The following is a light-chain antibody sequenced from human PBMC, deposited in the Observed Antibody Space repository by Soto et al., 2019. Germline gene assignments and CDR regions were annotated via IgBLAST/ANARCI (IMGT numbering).Light chain of an antibody. V-gene: IGKV3-15*01. CDR2: GAS. CDR1: QSVSTN. Sequence: ERVMTQSPGTLSLSPGERATPSCRASQSVSTNLAWYQQIPGQAPRLLIYGASTRATGIPARFSGSGSGTEFTLAISSLQSEDFAVYYCQHYNDWPQTFGLGTKVDIK. J-gene: IGKJ1*01. CDR3: QHYNDWPQT.